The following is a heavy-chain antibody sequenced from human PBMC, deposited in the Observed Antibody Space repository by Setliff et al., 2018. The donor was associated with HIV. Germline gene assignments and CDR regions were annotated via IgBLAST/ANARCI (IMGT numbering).Heavy chain of an antibody. CDR3: ARGRYRSRWYASDHYYIDV. Sequence: SETLSLTCDVSGFSISSRYYWGWIRQSPGKGLEWIGNIYHTGSSYYNPSLNDRATISLDTSKNQFSLKLNSVTAADPALSYCARGRYRSRWYASDHYYIDVWGKGTTVTVSS. J-gene: IGHJ6*03. V-gene: IGHV4-38-2*01. D-gene: IGHD6-13*01. CDR2: IYHTGSS. CDR1: GFSISSRYY.